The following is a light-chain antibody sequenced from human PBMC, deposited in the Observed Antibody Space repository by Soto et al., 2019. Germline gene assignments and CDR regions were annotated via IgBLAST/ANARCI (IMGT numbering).Light chain of an antibody. J-gene: IGLJ3*02. CDR3: QTWGTGIQV. CDR1: SGHSSYA. Sequence: QLVLTQSPSASASLGASVKLTCTLSSGHSSYAIAWHQQQPEKGPRYLMKLNSDGSHSTGDGIPDRFSGSSSGAERYLTISSLQSEDEAEYYCQTWGTGIQVFGGGTQLTVL. CDR2: LNSDGSH. V-gene: IGLV4-69*01.